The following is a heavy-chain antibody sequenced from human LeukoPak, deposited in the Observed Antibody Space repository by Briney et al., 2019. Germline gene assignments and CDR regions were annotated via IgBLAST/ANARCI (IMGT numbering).Heavy chain of an antibody. CDR3: ARDLYYYGSGSYFHYYYYMDV. CDR2: INPNSGGT. CDR1: GYTFTGYY. J-gene: IGHJ6*03. Sequence: ASVKVSCKASGYTFTGYYMHWVRQAPGQGLEWMGWINPNSGGTNYAQKLQGRVTMTTDTSTSTAYMELRSLRSDDTAVYYCARDLYYYGSGSYFHYYYYMDVWGKGTTVTASS. V-gene: IGHV1-2*02. D-gene: IGHD3-10*01.